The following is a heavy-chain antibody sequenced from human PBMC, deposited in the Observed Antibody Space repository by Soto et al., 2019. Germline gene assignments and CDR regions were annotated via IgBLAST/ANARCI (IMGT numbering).Heavy chain of an antibody. CDR1: GQSFSGHT. V-gene: IGHV4-34*01. J-gene: IGHJ4*02. Sequence: QVQLQQWGAGLLKPSETLSLTCAVYGQSFSGHTWSWIRQYPGKGLEWIGEISQSGSTYYNPSLKTRVTISAYTSTNQFSLTLNSVTAADTGVFYCARGSGIAVIPGELEDVHYDYWGQGTLVSVSS. CDR2: ISQSGST. D-gene: IGHD2-2*01. CDR3: ARGSGIAVIPGELEDVHYDY.